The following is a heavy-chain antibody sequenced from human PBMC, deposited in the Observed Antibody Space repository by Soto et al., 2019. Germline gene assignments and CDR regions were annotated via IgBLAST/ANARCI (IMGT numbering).Heavy chain of an antibody. CDR3: AIIATSGGGEAFDI. V-gene: IGHV3-30-3*01. D-gene: IGHD6-13*01. CDR2: ILSDEINK. Sequence: QVQLVESGGGVVQPGRSLRLSCAASGFTFSNYAMHWVRQAPGKGLEWVAAILSDEINKYSADSVKGRFTISRDNSKNPLYLPMTSLRPEDTAVYYCAIIATSGGGEAFDIWGQGTMVTVSS. J-gene: IGHJ3*02. CDR1: GFTFSNYA.